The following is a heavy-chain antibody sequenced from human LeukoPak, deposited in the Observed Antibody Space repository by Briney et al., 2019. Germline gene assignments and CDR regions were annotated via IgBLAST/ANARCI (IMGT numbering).Heavy chain of an antibody. CDR2: IKSKSDGGTP. V-gene: IGHV3-15*01. D-gene: IGHD2-15*01. CDR1: GFNFNNPW. CDR3: TTEGGWSFYFDY. J-gene: IGHJ4*02. Sequence: GGSLRLSCAASGFNFNNPWMSWVRQAPGKGLEWVGRIKSKSDGGTPDYAAPVKGRFAISSDDSKNTLYLQMNSLKTEDTAVYYCTTEGGWSFYFDYWGQGTLVTVSS.